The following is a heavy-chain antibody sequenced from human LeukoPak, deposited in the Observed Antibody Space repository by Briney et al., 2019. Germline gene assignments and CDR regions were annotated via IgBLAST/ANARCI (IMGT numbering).Heavy chain of an antibody. CDR1: GYTFTNYY. CDR2: IDPNTGGT. D-gene: IGHD1-26*01. CDR3: ASLYDIVGTTVDY. V-gene: IGHV1-2*06. J-gene: IGHJ4*02. Sequence: ASVKVSCKTSGYTFTNYYIHWVRQAPGQGLEWMGRIDPNTGGTKSAKNFQGRVTMTRDTSISTAYMALSGLRSDDTAVYYCASLYDIVGTTVDYWDQGTLATVSS.